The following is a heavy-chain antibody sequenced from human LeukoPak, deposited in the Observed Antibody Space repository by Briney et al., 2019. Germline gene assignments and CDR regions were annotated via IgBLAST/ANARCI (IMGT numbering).Heavy chain of an antibody. CDR1: GYRFTSYW. CDR2: IYPGDSDT. J-gene: IGHJ4*02. Sequence: NPGESLKISCKGSGYRFTSYWIGWVRQMPGKGLEWMGIIYPGDSDTRYSPSFQGQVTISADKSISTAYLQWSSLKASDTAMYYCARPLDIAAAAFDYWGQGTLVTVSS. V-gene: IGHV5-51*01. CDR3: ARPLDIAAAAFDY. D-gene: IGHD6-13*01.